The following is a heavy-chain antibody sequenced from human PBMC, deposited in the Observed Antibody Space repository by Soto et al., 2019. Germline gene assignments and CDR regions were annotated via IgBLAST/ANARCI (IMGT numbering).Heavy chain of an antibody. V-gene: IGHV4-39*07. CDR2: IYYSGST. D-gene: IGHD1-26*01. Sequence: SETLSLTCTVSGGSISSSSYYWGWIRQPPGKGLEWIGSIYYSGSTYYNPSLKSRVTISGDTSKNQFSLKLSSVTAADTAVYYCATTSSPWDVTPFDHWGQGTLVTVSS. CDR1: GGSISSSSYY. J-gene: IGHJ4*02. CDR3: ATTSSPWDVTPFDH.